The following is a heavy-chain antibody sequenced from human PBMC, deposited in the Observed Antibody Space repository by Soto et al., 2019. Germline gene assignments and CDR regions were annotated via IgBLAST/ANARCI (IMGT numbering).Heavy chain of an antibody. CDR1: GGTFSSYA. Sequence: GASVKVSCKASGGTFSSYAISWVRQAPGQGLEWMGGIIPIFGTANYAQKFQGRVTITADKSTSTAYMELSSLRSEDTAVYYCARDKASQGYSSSWRWNWFDPWGQGTLATVSS. CDR2: IIPIFGTA. CDR3: ARDKASQGYSSSWRWNWFDP. V-gene: IGHV1-69*06. D-gene: IGHD6-13*01. J-gene: IGHJ5*02.